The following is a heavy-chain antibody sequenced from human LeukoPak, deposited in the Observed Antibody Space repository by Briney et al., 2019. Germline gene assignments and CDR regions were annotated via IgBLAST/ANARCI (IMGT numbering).Heavy chain of an antibody. CDR3: ARSIVVVPAATPFDI. Sequence: GGSLRLSCAASGFTFSSYGMHWVRQAPGKGLEWVAVIWYDGSNKYYADSVKGRFTISRDNSKNTLYLQMNSLRAEDTAVYYCARSIVVVPAATPFDIWGQGTMVTVSS. J-gene: IGHJ3*02. CDR1: GFTFSSYG. CDR2: IWYDGSNK. V-gene: IGHV3-33*01. D-gene: IGHD2-2*01.